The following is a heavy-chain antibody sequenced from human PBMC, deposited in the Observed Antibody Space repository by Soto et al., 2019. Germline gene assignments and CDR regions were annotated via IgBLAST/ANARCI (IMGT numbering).Heavy chain of an antibody. CDR1: GFTFSSYA. J-gene: IGHJ4*02. CDR3: AKARILGGYCSGGSCHGIWDY. V-gene: IGHV3-23*01. D-gene: IGHD2-15*01. Sequence: PGGSLRLSCAASGFTFSSYAMSWVRQAPGKGLEWVSAISGSGGSTYYADSVKGRFTISRDNSKNTLYLQMNSLRAEDTAVYYCAKARILGGYCSGGSCHGIWDYWGQGTLVTVSS. CDR2: ISGSGGST.